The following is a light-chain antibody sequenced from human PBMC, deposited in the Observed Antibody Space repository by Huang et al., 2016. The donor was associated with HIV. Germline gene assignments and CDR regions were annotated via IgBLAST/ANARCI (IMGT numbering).Light chain of an antibody. Sequence: IVLTQSPGTLSVSPGERAALSCRASPSISRSYLVWYQQKPGQAPRLLIYGASSRDTGIPDRFSGSGSGRDFTLTISRLEPEDFAVYFCQQYHSSPVTFGQGTRLEIK. CDR1: PSISRSY. J-gene: IGKJ5*01. V-gene: IGKV3-20*01. CDR2: GAS. CDR3: QQYHSSPVT.